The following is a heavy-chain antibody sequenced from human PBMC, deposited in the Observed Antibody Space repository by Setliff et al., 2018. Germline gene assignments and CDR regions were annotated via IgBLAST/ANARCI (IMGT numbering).Heavy chain of an antibody. J-gene: IGHJ4*02. CDR2: IKSKTDGGTT. V-gene: IGHV3-15*01. CDR1: GFTFSDYY. CDR3: TTGLLWFGESLDY. D-gene: IGHD3-10*01. Sequence: GGSLRLSCAASGFTFSDYYMNWVRQAPGKGLEWVGRIKSKTDGGTTDYAAPVKGRFTISRDDSKNTLYLQMNSLKTEDTAVYYCTTGLLWFGESLDYWGQGTLVTVSS.